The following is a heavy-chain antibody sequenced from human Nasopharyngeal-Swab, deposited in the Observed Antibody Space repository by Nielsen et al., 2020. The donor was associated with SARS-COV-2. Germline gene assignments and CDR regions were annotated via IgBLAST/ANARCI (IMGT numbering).Heavy chain of an antibody. Sequence: GESLKISCAASGFTFSSYGMHWVRQDPGKGLEWVAVIWYDGSNKYYADSVKGRFTISRDNSKNTLYLQMNSLRAEDTAVYYCARDSRDRYSSGPDAFDIWGQGTMVTVSS. CDR2: IWYDGSNK. V-gene: IGHV3-33*01. D-gene: IGHD6-19*01. CDR1: GFTFSSYG. J-gene: IGHJ3*02. CDR3: ARDSRDRYSSGPDAFDI.